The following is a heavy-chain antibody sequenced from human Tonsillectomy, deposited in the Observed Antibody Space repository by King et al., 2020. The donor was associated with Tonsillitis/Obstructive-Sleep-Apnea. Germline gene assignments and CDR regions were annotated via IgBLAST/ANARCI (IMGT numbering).Heavy chain of an antibody. CDR2: ISWNSGSI. CDR3: AKVGGPDNWNDVGY. D-gene: IGHD1-20*01. CDR1: GFTFDDYA. J-gene: IGHJ4*02. V-gene: IGHV3-9*01. Sequence: VQLVESGGGLVQPGRSLRLSCAASGFTFDDYAMHWVRQAPGKGLEWVSGISWNSGSIGYADSVKGRFTISRDNAKNSLYLQMNSLRAEDTALYYCAKVGGPDNWNDVGYWGQGTLVTVSS.